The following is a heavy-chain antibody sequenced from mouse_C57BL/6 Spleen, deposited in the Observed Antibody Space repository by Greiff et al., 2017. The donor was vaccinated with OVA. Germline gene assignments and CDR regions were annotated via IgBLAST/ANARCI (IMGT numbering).Heavy chain of an antibody. V-gene: IGHV1-31*01. CDR3: ARAGLGGSSFYDAMDY. J-gene: IGHJ4*01. CDR1: GYSFTGYY. D-gene: IGHD1-1*01. Sequence: VQLKESGPELVKPGASVKISCKASGYSFTGYYMHWVKQSHGNILDWIGYIYPYNGVSSYNQKFKGKATLTVDKSSSTAYMELRSLTSEDSAVYYCARAGLGGSSFYDAMDYWGQGTAVTVSS. CDR2: IYPYNGVS.